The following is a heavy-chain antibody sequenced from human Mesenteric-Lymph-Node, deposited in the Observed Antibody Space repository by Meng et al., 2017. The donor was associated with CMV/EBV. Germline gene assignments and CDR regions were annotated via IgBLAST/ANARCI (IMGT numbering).Heavy chain of an antibody. CDR1: GFTFSSYS. J-gene: IGHJ4*02. CDR2: ISSSSSYI. V-gene: IGHV3-21*01. D-gene: IGHD1/OR15-1a*01. Sequence: GESLKISCVASGFTFSSYSMNWVRQAPGKGLEWVSSISSSSSYIYYTDSVKGRFTISRDYAKNSLYLQRNSLRVEDTAVYYCAGEGSLVLEHNYFDYWGQGTLVTVSS. CDR3: AGEGSLVLEHNYFDY.